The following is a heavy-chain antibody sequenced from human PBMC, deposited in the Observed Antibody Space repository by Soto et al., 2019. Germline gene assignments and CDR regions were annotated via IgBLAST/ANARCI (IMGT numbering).Heavy chain of an antibody. J-gene: IGHJ6*02. D-gene: IGHD1-26*01. CDR2: INHSGST. V-gene: IGHV4-34*01. Sequence: SETLSLTCAVYGGSFSGYYWSWIRQPPGKGLEWIGEINHSGSTNYNPSLKSRVTISVDTSKNQFSLKLSSVTAADTAVYYCARGWDYGMDVWGRGTTVTVSS. CDR3: ARGWDYGMDV. CDR1: GGSFSGYY.